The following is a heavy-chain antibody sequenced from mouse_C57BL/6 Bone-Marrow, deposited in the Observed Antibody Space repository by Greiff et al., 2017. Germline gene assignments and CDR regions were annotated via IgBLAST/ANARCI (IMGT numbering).Heavy chain of an antibody. CDR1: GYTFTDYY. J-gene: IGHJ1*03. V-gene: IGHV1-26*01. CDR3: ARKRSSLYFDV. CDR2: INPNNGGT. Sequence: EVQLQQSGPELVKPGASVKISCKASGYTFTDYYMNWVKQSHGKSLEWIGDINPNNGGTSYNQKFKGKATLTVDKSSSTAYMELRSLTSEDSAVYYCARKRSSLYFDVWGTGTTVTVSS.